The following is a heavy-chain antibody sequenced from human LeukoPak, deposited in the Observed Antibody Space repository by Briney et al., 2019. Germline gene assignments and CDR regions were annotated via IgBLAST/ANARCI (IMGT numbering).Heavy chain of an antibody. CDR3: AKDVRYCSSTSCKFLYYFDY. CDR2: ISGSGGST. Sequence: GSSYGLSCAATAFSFSRYAMSWVRLSLRKGLEWASAISGSGGSTYYADSVKGRFTISRDNSKNTLYLQMNSLRAEDTAVYYCAKDVRYCSSTSCKFLYYFDYWGQGTLVTVSS. CDR1: AFSFSRYA. D-gene: IGHD2-2*01. J-gene: IGHJ4*02. V-gene: IGHV3-23*01.